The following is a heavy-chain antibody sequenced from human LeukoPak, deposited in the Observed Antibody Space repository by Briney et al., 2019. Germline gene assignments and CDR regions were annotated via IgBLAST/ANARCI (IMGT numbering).Heavy chain of an antibody. Sequence: GGSLRLSCAASGFTLGSYAMSWVRQAAGKGMEWVSAISDSGNTYHADSVKGRFTISRDSSKNTLFLQMNRLRPEDAAVYYCAKAPVTTCRGAYCYPFDYWGQGTLVTVSS. D-gene: IGHD2-21*01. CDR2: ISDSGNT. CDR1: GFTLGSYA. CDR3: AKAPVTTCRGAYCYPFDY. J-gene: IGHJ4*02. V-gene: IGHV3-23*01.